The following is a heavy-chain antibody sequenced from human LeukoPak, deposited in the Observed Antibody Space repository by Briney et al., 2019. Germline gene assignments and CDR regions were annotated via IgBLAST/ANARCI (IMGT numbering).Heavy chain of an antibody. Sequence: ASVKVSCKVSGYTLTELSMHWVRQAPGKGLEWMGGFDPEDGETIYAQKFQGRVTMTEDTSTDTAYMELSSLRSEDTAVYYCATGGNYPPRNYYYMDVWGKGTTDTVSS. J-gene: IGHJ6*03. D-gene: IGHD4-11*01. CDR2: FDPEDGET. CDR1: GYTLTELS. V-gene: IGHV1-24*01. CDR3: ATGGNYPPRNYYYMDV.